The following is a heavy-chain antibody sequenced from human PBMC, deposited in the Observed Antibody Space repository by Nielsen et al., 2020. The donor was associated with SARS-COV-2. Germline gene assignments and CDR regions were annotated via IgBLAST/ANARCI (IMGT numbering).Heavy chain of an antibody. V-gene: IGHV4-59*08. J-gene: IGHJ4*01. Sequence: ESLKISCTVSGGSISSYYWSWIRQPSGKGLEWIGYIYYSGSTNYNPSLKSRVTISVDTSKNQFSLKLSSVTAADTAVYYCARGFDYWGQGTLVTVSS. CDR1: GGSISSYY. CDR2: IYYSGST. CDR3: ARGFDY.